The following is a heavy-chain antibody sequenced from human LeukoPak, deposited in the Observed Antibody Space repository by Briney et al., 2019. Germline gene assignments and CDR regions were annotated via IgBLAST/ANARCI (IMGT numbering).Heavy chain of an antibody. Sequence: SETLSLTCTVSGGSVSSYYWSWIRQPAEEGLEWIAYIYYSGSTSYNPYLKGRVSISVDTSNNQFSLKLTSVTAADTAVYYCARVRRSGSYPSYFDYWGQGTLVTVSS. D-gene: IGHD3-22*01. CDR3: ARVRRSGSYPSYFDY. CDR2: IYYSGST. V-gene: IGHV4-59*02. J-gene: IGHJ4*02. CDR1: GGSVSSYY.